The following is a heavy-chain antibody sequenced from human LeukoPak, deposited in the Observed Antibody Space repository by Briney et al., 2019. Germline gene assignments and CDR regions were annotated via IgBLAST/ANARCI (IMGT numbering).Heavy chain of an antibody. CDR1: GFPVGSNY. V-gene: IGHV3-23*01. Sequence: GGSLRLSCVASGFPVGSNYMSWVRQAPGKGLEWVSAISGSGGSTYYADSVKGRVTICRDNSKNTLYLQMNSLRAEDTAVYYCAKRPKATVTPYYFDYWGQGTLVTVSS. J-gene: IGHJ4*02. CDR3: AKRPKATVTPYYFDY. CDR2: ISGSGGST. D-gene: IGHD4-17*01.